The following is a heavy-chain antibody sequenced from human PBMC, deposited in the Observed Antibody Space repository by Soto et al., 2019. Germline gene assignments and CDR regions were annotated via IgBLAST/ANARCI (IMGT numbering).Heavy chain of an antibody. J-gene: IGHJ4*02. V-gene: IGHV3-23*01. CDR1: GFTFSNYA. Sequence: PGGSLRLSCAASGFTFSNYAMSWVRQAPGKGLEWVSAISGSGGSTYYADSVKGRFTISRDNSKNTLYLQMNSLRAEDTAVYYCAKTGYSSGHSGGLDYWGQGTLVTVSS. CDR2: ISGSGGST. D-gene: IGHD6-19*01. CDR3: AKTGYSSGHSGGLDY.